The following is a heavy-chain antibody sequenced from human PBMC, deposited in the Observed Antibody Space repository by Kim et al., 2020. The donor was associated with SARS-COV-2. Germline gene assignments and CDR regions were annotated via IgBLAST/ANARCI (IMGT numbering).Heavy chain of an antibody. J-gene: IGHJ4*02. V-gene: IGHV3-30*01. CDR3: ARWKIGGSGSYYGDY. D-gene: IGHD3-10*01. Sequence: DAVKGRFTISRDNSKNTLYLQMNSLRAEDTAVYYCARWKIGGSGSYYGDYWGQGTLVTVSS.